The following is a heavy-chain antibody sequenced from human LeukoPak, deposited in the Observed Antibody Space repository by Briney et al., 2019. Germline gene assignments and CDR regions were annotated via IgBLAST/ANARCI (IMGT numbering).Heavy chain of an antibody. CDR2: ISSSSSYI. V-gene: IGHV3-21*01. J-gene: IGHJ4*02. CDR1: GFTFSSYS. Sequence: PGRSLRLSCAASGFTFSSYSMNWVRQAPGKGLEWVSSISSSSSYIYYADSVKGRFTISRDNAKNSLYLQMNSLRAEDTAVYYCARDFTSAYTIDYWGQGTLVTVSS. CDR3: ARDFTSAYTIDY. D-gene: IGHD2-2*02.